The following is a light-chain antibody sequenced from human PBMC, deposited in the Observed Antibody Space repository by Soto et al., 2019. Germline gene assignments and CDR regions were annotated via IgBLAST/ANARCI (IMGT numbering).Light chain of an antibody. J-gene: IGKJ5*01. CDR1: QGISSF. Sequence: DIQVTQTPSFLSASAGDRVTITCRASQGISSFLAWYQQKPGRAPKLLIYAASTLQSGVPSRFSGSGSGTEFTLTITSLQPEDFATYYCQQLNFFPITFGQGTRLEI. CDR2: AAS. CDR3: QQLNFFPIT. V-gene: IGKV1-9*01.